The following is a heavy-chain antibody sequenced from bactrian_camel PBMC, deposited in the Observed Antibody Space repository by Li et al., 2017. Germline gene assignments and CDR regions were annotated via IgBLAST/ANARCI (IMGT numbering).Heavy chain of an antibody. D-gene: IGHD3*01. CDR1: GYTAS. CDR3: AADDRWELCMGKTVENGYSGFGY. Sequence: QVQLVESGGGSVQAGGSLRLSCSASGYTASMGWFRQSPGKEYEGVATIDTDDHASYGGFVRSRFIVSKDNPSNTLYLMMNNLEPEDTAMYYCAADDRWELCMGKTVENGYSGFGYWGQGTQVTGS. V-gene: IGHV3S55*01. J-gene: IGHJ6*01. CDR2: IDTDDHA.